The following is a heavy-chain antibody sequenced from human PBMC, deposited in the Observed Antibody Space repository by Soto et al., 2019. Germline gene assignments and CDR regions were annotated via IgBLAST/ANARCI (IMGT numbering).Heavy chain of an antibody. D-gene: IGHD2-21*02. V-gene: IGHV1-18*01. J-gene: IGHJ5*02. CDR1: GYTFTSYG. Sequence: ASVKVSCKASGYTFTSYGISWVRQAPGQGLEWMGWISAYNGNTNYAQKLQGRVTMTTDTSTSTAYMELRSLRSDDTAVYYCARDYGYCGGDCYSSSPNWFDPWGQGTLVTVSS. CDR3: ARDYGYCGGDCYSSSPNWFDP. CDR2: ISAYNGNT.